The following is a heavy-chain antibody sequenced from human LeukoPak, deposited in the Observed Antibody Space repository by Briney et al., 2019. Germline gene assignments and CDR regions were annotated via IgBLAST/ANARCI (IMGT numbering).Heavy chain of an antibody. CDR3: ARHGSITMVRGRLRYYYMDV. CDR2: IYSGSST. CDR1: GFTVSSNY. D-gene: IGHD3-10*01. Sequence: GSLRLSCAASGFTVSSNYMSWVRQAPGKGLEWVSVIYSGSSTYYADSVKGRFTISRDNSKNTLYLQMNSLRAEDTAVYYCARHGSITMVRGRLRYYYMDVWGKGTTVTISS. V-gene: IGHV3-53*01. J-gene: IGHJ6*03.